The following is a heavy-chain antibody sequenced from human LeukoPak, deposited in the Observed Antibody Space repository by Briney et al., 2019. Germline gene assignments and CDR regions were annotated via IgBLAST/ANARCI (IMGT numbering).Heavy chain of an antibody. CDR2: INHSGST. CDR1: GGSFSGYY. V-gene: IGHV4-34*01. CDR3: GGRYYDILTGYYEY. J-gene: IGHJ4*02. Sequence: PSETLSLTCAVYGGSFSGYYWSWIRQPPGKGLEWIGEINHSGSTNYNPSLKSRVTISVDTSKNQFSLKLSSVTAADTAVYYCGGRYYDILTGYYEYWGQGTLVTVSS. D-gene: IGHD3-9*01.